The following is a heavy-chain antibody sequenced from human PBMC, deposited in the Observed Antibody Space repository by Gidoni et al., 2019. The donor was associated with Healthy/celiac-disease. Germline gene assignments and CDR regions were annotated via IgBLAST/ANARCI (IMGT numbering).Heavy chain of an antibody. CDR1: GFTFRSYA. J-gene: IGHJ6*02. V-gene: IGHV3-30*04. CDR3: ARDHCTGGVCSMIYYYYYGMDV. D-gene: IGHD2-8*02. CDR2: ISYDGSNK. Sequence: QVQLVESGGGVVQPGRSLRLSCAASGFTFRSYAMHWVRQAPGKGLEWVAVISYDGSNKYYADSVKGRFTISRDNSKNTLYLQMNSLRAEDTAVYYCARDHCTGGVCSMIYYYYYGMDVWGQGTTVTVSS.